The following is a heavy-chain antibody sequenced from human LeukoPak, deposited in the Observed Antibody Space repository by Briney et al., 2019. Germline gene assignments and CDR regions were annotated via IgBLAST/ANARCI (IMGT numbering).Heavy chain of an antibody. CDR3: ATEGKMVRGVYTDY. Sequence: ASVKVSCKASGYTFTNYYIHWVRQAPGQGLECMGIINPSGGSTSYAQKFQGRVTMTRDMSTSTVYMELSSLRSEDTAVYYCATEGKMVRGVYTDYWGQGTLVTVSS. CDR2: INPSGGST. D-gene: IGHD3-10*01. CDR1: GYTFTNYY. V-gene: IGHV1-46*01. J-gene: IGHJ4*02.